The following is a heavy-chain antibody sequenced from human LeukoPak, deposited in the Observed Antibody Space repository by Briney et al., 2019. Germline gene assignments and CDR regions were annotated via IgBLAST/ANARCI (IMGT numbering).Heavy chain of an antibody. CDR1: GFTFSSYA. J-gene: IGHJ6*03. CDR2: ISYDGSNK. D-gene: IGHD3-22*01. CDR3: ARAQSSGNYYYYMDV. Sequence: GGSLRLSCAASGFTFSSYAMHWARQAPGKGLEWVAVISYDGSNKYYADSVKGRFTISRDNSKNTLYLQMNSLRAEDTAVYYCARAQSSGNYYYYMDVWGKGTTVTVSS. V-gene: IGHV3-30*01.